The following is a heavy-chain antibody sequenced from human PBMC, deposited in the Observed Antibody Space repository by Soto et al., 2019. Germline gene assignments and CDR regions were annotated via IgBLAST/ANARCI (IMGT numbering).Heavy chain of an antibody. Sequence: EVQLVQSGVEVKKPGESLRISCKGSGYSFTTYWINWVRQMPGNGLEWMGKIDPTGAYVNYSPSFQGHVTISSDKSSSTTYLQCSTLMASDTATYYCARHCSRTTGRYYYGMDVWGQGTTVTVSS. J-gene: IGHJ6*02. CDR3: ARHCSRTTGRYYYGMDV. CDR1: GYSFTTYW. D-gene: IGHD2-2*01. CDR2: IDPTGAYV. V-gene: IGHV5-10-1*03.